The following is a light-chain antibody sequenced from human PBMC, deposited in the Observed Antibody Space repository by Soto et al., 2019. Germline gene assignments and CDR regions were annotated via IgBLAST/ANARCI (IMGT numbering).Light chain of an antibody. Sequence: QSALTQPASVSGSPGQSITISCTGTSSDVGSYNLVSWYQQHPGKAPKLMIYGVNKRPSGVPERFSGSKSGTSASLAISGLQSEDEANYYCATWDDSLNGFFLFGSGTKVTVL. J-gene: IGLJ1*01. CDR1: SSDVGSYNL. V-gene: IGLV2-14*02. CDR3: ATWDDSLNGFFL. CDR2: GVN.